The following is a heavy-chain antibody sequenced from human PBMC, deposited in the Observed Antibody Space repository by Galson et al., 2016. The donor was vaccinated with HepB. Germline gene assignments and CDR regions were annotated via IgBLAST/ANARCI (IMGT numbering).Heavy chain of an antibody. CDR3: ARASPRDSSGWYPDAFDI. J-gene: IGHJ3*02. CDR1: GGSISSYY. V-gene: IGHV4-59*01. Sequence: SETLSLTCTVSGGSISSYYWSWIRQPPGKGLEWIGYIYYSGSTNYNPSLKSRVTISVDTSKNQFSLKLSSVTAADTAVYYCARASPRDSSGWYPDAFDIWGQGTMATVSS. D-gene: IGHD6-19*01. CDR2: IYYSGST.